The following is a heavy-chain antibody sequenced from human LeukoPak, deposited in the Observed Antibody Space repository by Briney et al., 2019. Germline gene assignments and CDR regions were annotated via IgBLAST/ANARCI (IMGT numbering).Heavy chain of an antibody. J-gene: IGHJ3*02. CDR2: IVVGSGNT. D-gene: IGHD3-3*01. CDR1: GFTFTSSA. CDR3: AADPRWSGYYLDAFDI. Sequence: GTSVKVSCKASGFTFTSSAMQWVRQARGQRLEWIGWIVVGSGNTNYAQKFQERVTITGDMSTSTAYMELSSLRSEDTAVYYCAADPRWSGYYLDAFDIWGQGTMVTVSS. V-gene: IGHV1-58*02.